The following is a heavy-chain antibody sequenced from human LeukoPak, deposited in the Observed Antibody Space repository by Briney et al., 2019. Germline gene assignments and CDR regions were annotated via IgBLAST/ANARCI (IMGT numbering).Heavy chain of an antibody. CDR2: ISGSGGST. D-gene: IGHD2-2*01. CDR1: GFTFSSYA. Sequence: GGSLRLSCAASGFTFSSYAMSWVRQAPGKGLEWVSAISGSGGSTCYADSVKGRFTISRDNSKNTLYLQMNSLRAEDTAVYYCAKRDIVVVPAATTLDYWGQGTLVTVSS. J-gene: IGHJ4*02. V-gene: IGHV3-23*01. CDR3: AKRDIVVVPAATTLDY.